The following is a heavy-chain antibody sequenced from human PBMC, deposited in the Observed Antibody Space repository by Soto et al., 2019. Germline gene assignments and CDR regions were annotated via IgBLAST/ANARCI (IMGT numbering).Heavy chain of an antibody. CDR3: TRVSMPYFFHTRCQYYYDF. Sequence: QVQLQESGPGLVKPSETLSLTCTVSGDSVNSGSYYWSWIRQPPGMGLGWLGYIFYSGTTNYNPSLKGRVPISLHPSKNQFSLNLTSVTAADTAVYYCTRVSMPYFFHTRCQYYYDFWGRGTLVTVSS. CDR2: IFYSGTT. V-gene: IGHV4-61*01. CDR1: GDSVNSGSYY. J-gene: IGHJ4*02. D-gene: IGHD3-22*01.